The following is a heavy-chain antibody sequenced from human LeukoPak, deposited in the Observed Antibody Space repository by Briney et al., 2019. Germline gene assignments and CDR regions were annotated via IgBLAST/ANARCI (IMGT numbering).Heavy chain of an antibody. D-gene: IGHD6-19*01. CDR2: INPNSGGT. J-gene: IGHJ4*02. CDR1: GYTFTAYY. CDR3: AIPGGVGTEGSGWFRYFDY. Sequence: KPGASVKVSCKASGYTFTAYYIHWVRQAPGQGLEWVGWINPNSGGTNYAQKFQGRVTMTRDTSISTAYMELSRLRSDDTAVYYCAIPGGVGTEGSGWFRYFDYWGQGTLVTVSS. V-gene: IGHV1-2*02.